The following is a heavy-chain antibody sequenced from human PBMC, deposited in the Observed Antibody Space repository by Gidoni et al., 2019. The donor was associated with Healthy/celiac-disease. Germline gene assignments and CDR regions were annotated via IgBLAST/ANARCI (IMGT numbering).Heavy chain of an antibody. Sequence: EVQLVESGVGLVQPGGSLSLSCAAPGFTFSSYCMNWVRQAPGKGLEWVSTISSSSSYIYYAESVKGRFTISRDNAKNSLYLQMNSLRAEDTAVYYCARAIILEYSSSGYFDYWGQGTLVTVSS. D-gene: IGHD6-6*01. J-gene: IGHJ4*02. V-gene: IGHV3-21*01. CDR1: GFTFSSYC. CDR3: ARAIILEYSSSGYFDY. CDR2: ISSSSSYI.